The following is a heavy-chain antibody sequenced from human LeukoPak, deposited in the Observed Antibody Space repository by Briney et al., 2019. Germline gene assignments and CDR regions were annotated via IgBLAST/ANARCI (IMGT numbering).Heavy chain of an antibody. CDR2: IIPIFGTT. Sequence: GASVKVSCKASGGTFSSYAISWVRQAPGQGLEWMGGIIPIFGTTNYAQKFQGRVTITADKSTSTAYMELSSLRSEDTAVYYCARDYYGDYALDYWGQGTLVTVSS. D-gene: IGHD4-17*01. CDR1: GGTFSSYA. J-gene: IGHJ4*02. CDR3: ARDYYGDYALDY. V-gene: IGHV1-69*06.